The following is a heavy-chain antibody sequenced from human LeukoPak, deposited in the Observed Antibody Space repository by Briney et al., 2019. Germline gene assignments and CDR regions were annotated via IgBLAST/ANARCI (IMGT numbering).Heavy chain of an antibody. D-gene: IGHD3-22*01. J-gene: IGHJ4*02. CDR2: ISYSGST. CDR1: GGSLSNYY. CDR3: ARGLRAYYFDGSGHFDY. V-gene: IGHV4-59*01. Sequence: KPSETLSLTCTVSGGSLSNYYWSWIRQPPGKGLEWIGYISYSGSTNYNPSLKSRVTMSLDTSKNQFSLKLSSVTAADTAVYYCARGLRAYYFDGSGHFDYWGQGTLITVSS.